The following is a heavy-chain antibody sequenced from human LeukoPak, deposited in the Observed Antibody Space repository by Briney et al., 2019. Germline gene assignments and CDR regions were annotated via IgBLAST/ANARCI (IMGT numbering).Heavy chain of an antibody. J-gene: IGHJ4*02. CDR2: ISPSGGST. CDR1: GYTFTSNY. D-gene: IGHD3-16*01. Sequence: ASVKVSCKAFGYTFTSNYMHWVRQAPGQGPEWMGVISPSGGSTTYAQKFQGRVTLTRDMSTSTDYLELSSLRSEDTAVYYCAREFGVSYYFDYWGQGTLVTVSS. V-gene: IGHV1-46*01. CDR3: AREFGVSYYFDY.